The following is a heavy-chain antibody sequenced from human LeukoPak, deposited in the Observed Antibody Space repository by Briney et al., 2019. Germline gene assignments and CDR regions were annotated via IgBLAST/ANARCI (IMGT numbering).Heavy chain of an antibody. CDR3: AIGTMAEGDFDS. V-gene: IGHV4-59*11. CDR2: IYSGGST. J-gene: IGHJ4*02. D-gene: IGHD5-24*01. Sequence: SQTLSLTCTISNGSISPHYWSWIRQPPGKGLEWIGYIYSGGSTNYNPSLKSRVTISLDTSKNQFSLRLNSMTAADTAIYYCAIGTMAEGDFDSCGQGTLVAVSS. CDR1: NGSISPHY.